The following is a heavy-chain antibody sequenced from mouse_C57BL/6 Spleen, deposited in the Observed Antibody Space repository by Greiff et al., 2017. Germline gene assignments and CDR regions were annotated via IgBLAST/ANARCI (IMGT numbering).Heavy chain of an antibody. J-gene: IGHJ2*01. V-gene: IGHV1-80*01. CDR2: IYPGDGDT. CDR3: ARVGVYYYGSDY. CDR1: GYAFSSYW. D-gene: IGHD1-1*01. Sequence: VQLQQSGAELVKPGASVKISCKASGYAFSSYWMNWVKQRPGKGLEWIGQIYPGDGDTNYNGKFKGKATLTADKSSSTAYMQLSSLTSEDSAVYFCARVGVYYYGSDYWGQGTTLTVSS.